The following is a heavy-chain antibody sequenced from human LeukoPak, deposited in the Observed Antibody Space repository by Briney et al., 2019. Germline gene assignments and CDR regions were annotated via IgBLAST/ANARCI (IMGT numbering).Heavy chain of an antibody. CDR2: IYHSGST. CDR3: AKVGGKGGTAMVRWPFDY. D-gene: IGHD5-18*01. Sequence: SETLSLTCTVSGGSVSSGYYWGWIRQPPGKGLEWIGSIYHSGSTYYNPSLKSRVTISVDTSRNQFSLKLSSVTAADTAVYYCAKVGGKGGTAMVRWPFDYWGQGTLVTVSS. CDR1: GGSVSSGYY. J-gene: IGHJ4*02. V-gene: IGHV4-38-2*02.